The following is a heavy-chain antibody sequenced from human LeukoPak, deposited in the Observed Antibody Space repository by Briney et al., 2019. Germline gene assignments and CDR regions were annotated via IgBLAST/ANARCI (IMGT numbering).Heavy chain of an antibody. J-gene: IGHJ3*02. V-gene: IGHV3-21*01. CDR2: ISSSSSYI. CDR3: ARDGEDDFFRGDAFDI. CDR1: GFTFSSYS. Sequence: GGSLRLSCAASGFTFSSYSMNWVRQAPGKGLEWVSSISSSSSYIYYADSVKGRFTISRDNAKNSLYLQMNSLRAEDTAVYYCARDGEDDFFRGDAFDIWGQGTMVTVSS. D-gene: IGHD3-3*01.